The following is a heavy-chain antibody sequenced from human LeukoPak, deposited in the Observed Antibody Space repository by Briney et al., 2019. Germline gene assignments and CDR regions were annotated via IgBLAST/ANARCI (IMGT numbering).Heavy chain of an antibody. CDR1: GGTFSSYA. CDR3: ARDLGSRDGYIYDFDY. D-gene: IGHD5-24*01. CDR2: VIPIFGTA. J-gene: IGHJ4*02. Sequence: SVKVSCKASGGTFSSYAISWVRQAPGQGLEWMGGVIPIFGTANYAQKFQGRVTITADESTSTAYMELSSLRSEDTAVYYCARDLGSRDGYIYDFDYWGQGTLVTVSS. V-gene: IGHV1-69*13.